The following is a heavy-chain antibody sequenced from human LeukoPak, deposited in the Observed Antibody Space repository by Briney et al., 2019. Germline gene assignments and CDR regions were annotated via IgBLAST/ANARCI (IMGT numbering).Heavy chain of an antibody. CDR1: GGSISSSSYY. CDR2: IYYSGST. V-gene: IGHV4-39*01. CDR3: SEGASDAFDI. Sequence: SETLSLTCIVSGGSISSSSYYWGWIRQPPGKGLEWIGSIYYSGSTYYNPSLKSRVTISVDTSKNQFSLKLSSVTAADTAVYYCSEGASDAFDIWGQETMVTVSS. J-gene: IGHJ3*02.